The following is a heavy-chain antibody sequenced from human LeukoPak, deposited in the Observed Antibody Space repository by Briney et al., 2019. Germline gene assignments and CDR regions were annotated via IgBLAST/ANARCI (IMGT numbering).Heavy chain of an antibody. J-gene: IGHJ4*02. Sequence: GGSLRLSCAASGFTFGSYSMNWVRQAPGKGLEWVSSISSSSTYIYYADSVKGRFTISRDNAKNSLYLQMNSLRAEDTAVYYCARGVDSYGSGTYPPDYWGQGTLVTVSS. D-gene: IGHD3-10*01. V-gene: IGHV3-21*01. CDR1: GFTFGSYS. CDR2: ISSSSTYI. CDR3: ARGVDSYGSGTYPPDY.